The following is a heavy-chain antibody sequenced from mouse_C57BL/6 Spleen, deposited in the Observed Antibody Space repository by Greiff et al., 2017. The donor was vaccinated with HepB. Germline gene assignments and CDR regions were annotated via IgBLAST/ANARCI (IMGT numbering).Heavy chain of an antibody. J-gene: IGHJ2*01. V-gene: IGHV1-52*01. Sequence: QVQLQQPRAELVMSGSSVKLSCKASGYTFTSYWMHWVKQRPIQGLEWIGNIDPSDSETHYNQKFKDKATLTVDKSSSTAYMQLSSLTSEDSAVYYCARRITPFECWCEGSTLTVSS. CDR2: IDPSDSET. CDR3: ARRITPFEC. D-gene: IGHD1-2*01. CDR1: GYTFTSYW.